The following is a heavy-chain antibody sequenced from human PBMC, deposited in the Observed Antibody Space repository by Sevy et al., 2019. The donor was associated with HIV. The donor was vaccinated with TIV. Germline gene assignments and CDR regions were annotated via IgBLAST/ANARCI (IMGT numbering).Heavy chain of an antibody. V-gene: IGHV3-9*01. Sequence: GGSLRLSCAASGFTFDDYAMHWVRQAPGKGLEWVSGISWNSGSIGYADSVKGRFTISRDNAKNSLYLQMNSLRAEDTALYYCAKVAGSGSYYYGMDVWGQWTTVTVSS. J-gene: IGHJ6*02. D-gene: IGHD3-10*01. CDR2: ISWNSGSI. CDR1: GFTFDDYA. CDR3: AKVAGSGSYYYGMDV.